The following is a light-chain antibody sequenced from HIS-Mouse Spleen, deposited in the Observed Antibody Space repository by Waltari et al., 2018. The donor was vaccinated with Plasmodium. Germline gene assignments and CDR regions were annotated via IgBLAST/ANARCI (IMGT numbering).Light chain of an antibody. CDR3: SSYTSSSTLV. V-gene: IGLV2-14*03. J-gene: IGLJ2*01. Sequence: QSALTQPASVSGSPGQSITISCTGTSSDVGGYNYGSWYQQHPGKAPKLMIYDVSNRPSGVSNRVSGSKSGNTASLTISGLQAEDEADYYCSSYTSSSTLVFGGGTKLTVL. CDR2: DVS. CDR1: SSDVGGYNY.